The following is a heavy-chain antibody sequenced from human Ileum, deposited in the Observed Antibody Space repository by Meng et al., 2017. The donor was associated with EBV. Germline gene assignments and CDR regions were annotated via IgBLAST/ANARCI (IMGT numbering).Heavy chain of an antibody. Sequence: LPLRESGSGRVKPSQTLSLTCAVSGGSISSGGHSWSWIRQPPGKGLEWIGDIQHSGSTYYNPSLKSRVTISVDRSRNQFSLKLSSVTAADTAVYYRARAHPVVYFFDYWGQGTLVTVFS. CDR3: ARAHPVVYFFDY. CDR2: IQHSGST. D-gene: IGHD4-23*01. J-gene: IGHJ4*02. V-gene: IGHV4-30-2*01. CDR1: GGSISSGGHS.